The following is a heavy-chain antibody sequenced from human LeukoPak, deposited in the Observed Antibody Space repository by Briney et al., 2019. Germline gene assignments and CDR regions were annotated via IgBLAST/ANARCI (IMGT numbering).Heavy chain of an antibody. Sequence: PGGSLRLSCAASGFTFSSYAMSWVRQAPGKGLEWVSVIYSGGSTYYADSVKGRFTISRDNSKNTLYLQMNSLRAEDTAVYYCARDNDYRAFDIWGQGTMVTVSS. J-gene: IGHJ3*02. V-gene: IGHV3-53*01. CDR3: ARDNDYRAFDI. D-gene: IGHD4-11*01. CDR1: GFTFSSYA. CDR2: IYSGGST.